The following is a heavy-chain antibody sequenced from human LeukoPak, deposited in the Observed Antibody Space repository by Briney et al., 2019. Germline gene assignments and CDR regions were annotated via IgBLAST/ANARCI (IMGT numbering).Heavy chain of an antibody. CDR1: GFTVSSNS. Sequence: GGSLRLSCAASGFTVSSNSMTWVRQAPGKGLEWVSGISWNSGSIGYADSVKGRFTISRDNAKNSLYLQMNSLRAEDTALYYCAKVRGPYSSGWYNYWGQGTLVTVSS. J-gene: IGHJ4*02. V-gene: IGHV3-9*01. CDR3: AKVRGPYSSGWYNY. D-gene: IGHD6-19*01. CDR2: ISWNSGSI.